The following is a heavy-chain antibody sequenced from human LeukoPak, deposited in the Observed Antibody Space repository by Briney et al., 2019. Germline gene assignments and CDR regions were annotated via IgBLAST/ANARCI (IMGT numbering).Heavy chain of an antibody. CDR3: ARTEQNNWFDP. V-gene: IGHV4-28*01. CDR2: IYYSGGT. Sequence: PSETHSLTCAVSGYSISSTNWWGWIRQPPGKGLEWIGYIYYSGGTYYNPSLKSRVTMSVDTPKNQFSLKLSSVTAVDTAVYYCARTEQNNWFDPWGQGTLVTVSP. D-gene: IGHD6-13*01. J-gene: IGHJ5*02. CDR1: GYSISSTNW.